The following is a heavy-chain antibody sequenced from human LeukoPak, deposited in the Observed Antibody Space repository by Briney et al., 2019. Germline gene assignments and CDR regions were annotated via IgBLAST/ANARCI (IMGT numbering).Heavy chain of an antibody. Sequence: GGSLRLSCAASGFTFSDYYMSWIRQAPGKGLEWVSYISSSGSTIYYADSVKGRFTISRDNAKNPLYLQMNSLRAEDTAVYYCARDQSSSWLEDWFDPWGQGTLVTVSS. CDR3: ARDQSSSWLEDWFDP. D-gene: IGHD6-13*01. V-gene: IGHV3-11*01. CDR2: ISSSGSTI. CDR1: GFTFSDYY. J-gene: IGHJ5*02.